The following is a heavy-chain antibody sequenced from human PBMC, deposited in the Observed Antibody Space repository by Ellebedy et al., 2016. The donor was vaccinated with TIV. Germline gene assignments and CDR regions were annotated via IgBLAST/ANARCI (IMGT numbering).Heavy chain of an antibody. V-gene: IGHV4-59*08. CDR2: IYYNGNT. CDR1: GGSISNYY. J-gene: IGHJ4*02. D-gene: IGHD3-10*01. CDR3: ARHFNSGTYPLDY. Sequence: SETLSLTXTVSGGSISNYYWSWFWQPPGKRLEWIAYIYYNGNTNYNPSLKSRVTISVATSENQFSLRLTSVTAADTAVYYCARHFNSGTYPLDYWGPGTLITVSS.